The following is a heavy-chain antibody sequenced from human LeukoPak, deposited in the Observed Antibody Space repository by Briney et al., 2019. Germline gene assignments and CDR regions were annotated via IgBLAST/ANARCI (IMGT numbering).Heavy chain of an antibody. J-gene: IGHJ5*02. CDR2: INHSGST. CDR3: ARGGGRYYDFWSGYPTLDP. Sequence: SETLSLTCAVYGGSFSGYYWSWIRQPPGKGLEWIGEINHSGSTNYNPSLKSRVTISVDTSKNQFSLKLSSVTAADTAVYYCARGGGRYYDFWSGYPTLDPWGQGTLVTVSS. V-gene: IGHV4-34*01. D-gene: IGHD3-3*01. CDR1: GGSFSGYY.